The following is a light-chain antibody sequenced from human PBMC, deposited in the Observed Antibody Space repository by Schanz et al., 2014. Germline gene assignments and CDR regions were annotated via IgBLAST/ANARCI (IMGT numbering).Light chain of an antibody. CDR2: EVS. CDR1: SSDVGAYNH. Sequence: QSALTQPPSASGSPGQSVTISCSGTSSDVGAYNHVSWYQQHPGKAPKLMIYEVSKRPSGVPDRFSGFKSDNTASLTVSGLQAEDDADYYCSSYAGSRNLVFGGGTKLTVL. CDR3: SSYAGSRNLV. J-gene: IGLJ2*01. V-gene: IGLV2-8*01.